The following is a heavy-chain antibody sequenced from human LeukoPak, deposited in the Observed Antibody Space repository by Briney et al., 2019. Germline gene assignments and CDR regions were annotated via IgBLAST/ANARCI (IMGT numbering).Heavy chain of an antibody. Sequence: PGGSLRLSCVASGFTFSSYSMSWVRQAPGKGLEWVSSISSSSSYIYYADSVKGRFTISRDNAKNSLYLQMNSLRAEDTAVYYCARHVVAVGFDYWGQGTLVTVSS. CDR1: GFTFSSYS. D-gene: IGHD3-22*01. CDR2: ISSSSSYI. CDR3: ARHVVAVGFDY. J-gene: IGHJ4*02. V-gene: IGHV3-21*01.